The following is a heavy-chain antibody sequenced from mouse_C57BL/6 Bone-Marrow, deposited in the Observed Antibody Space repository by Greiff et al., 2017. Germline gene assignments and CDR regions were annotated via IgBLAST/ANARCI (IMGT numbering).Heavy chain of an antibody. CDR1: GFNIKDDY. V-gene: IGHV14-4*01. CDR2: IDPENGGT. D-gene: IGHD1-1*01. CDR3: TTITTVVADWYFDV. Sequence: VQLQQSGAELVRPGASVKLSCTASGFNIKDDYMHWVKQRPEQGLEWIGWIDPENGGTEYASKFQGKATITADTSSNTAYLQLSSRTSEDTAVYYCTTITTVVADWYFDVGGTGTTVTVSS. J-gene: IGHJ1*03.